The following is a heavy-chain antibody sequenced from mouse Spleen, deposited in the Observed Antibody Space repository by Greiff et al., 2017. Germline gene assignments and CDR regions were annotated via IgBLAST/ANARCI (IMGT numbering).Heavy chain of an antibody. Sequence: QVQLQQPGAELVRPGSSVKLSCKASGYTFTSYWMDWVKQRPGQGLEWIGNIYPSDSETHYNQKFKDKATLTVDKSSSTAYMQLSSLTSEDSAVYYCARGGYRYDDYWGQGTTLKVSS. J-gene: IGHJ2*01. CDR1: GYTFTSYW. V-gene: IGHV1-61*01. CDR2: IYPSDSET. D-gene: IGHD2-14*01. CDR3: ARGGYRYDDY.